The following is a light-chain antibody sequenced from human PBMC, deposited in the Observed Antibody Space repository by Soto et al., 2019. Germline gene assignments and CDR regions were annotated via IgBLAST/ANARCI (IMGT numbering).Light chain of an antibody. J-gene: IGLJ1*01. CDR1: SSDVGSYNL. CDR3: CSYAGSSTFFYV. Sequence: QSVLTQPASMSGSPGQSITISCTGTSSDVGSYNLVSWYQQHPGKAPKLMIYEVSKRPSGVSNRFSGSKSGNTASLTISGLKAEDEADYYCCSYAGSSTFFYVFGTGTKVTVL. V-gene: IGLV2-23*02. CDR2: EVS.